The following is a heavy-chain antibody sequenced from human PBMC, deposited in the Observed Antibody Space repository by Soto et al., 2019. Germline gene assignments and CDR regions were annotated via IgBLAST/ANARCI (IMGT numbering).Heavy chain of an antibody. Sequence: SETLSLTCTVSGDSISSGGYYLSWIRQHPGKGLEWIGYIYYSGSTYYNPSLKSRVTISVDTSKNQFSLKLSSVTAADTAVYYCARSFRELQTGYRGKGTLV. D-gene: IGHD1-26*01. V-gene: IGHV4-31*03. J-gene: IGHJ4*02. CDR1: GDSISSGGYY. CDR2: IYYSGST. CDR3: ARSFRELQTGY.